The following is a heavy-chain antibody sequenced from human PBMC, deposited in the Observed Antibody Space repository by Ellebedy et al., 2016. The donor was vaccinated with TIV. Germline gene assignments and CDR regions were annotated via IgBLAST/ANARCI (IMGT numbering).Heavy chain of an antibody. J-gene: IGHJ4*02. V-gene: IGHV1-2*02. CDR1: GYTFTGYY. D-gene: IGHD3-10*01. CDR2: IDPKSGDT. CDR3: ARVRGSIVLDY. Sequence: ASVKVSCKASGYTFTGYYLHWVRQAPGQGLEWMGWIDPKSGDTHYAQKFQGRVTMTRDTSISTAYMELSRLRSDDTAVYYCARVRGSIVLDYWGQGTVVTVSS.